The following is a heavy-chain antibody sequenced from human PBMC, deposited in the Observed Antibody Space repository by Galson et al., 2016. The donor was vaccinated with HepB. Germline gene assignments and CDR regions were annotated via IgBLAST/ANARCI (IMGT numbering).Heavy chain of an antibody. V-gene: IGHV3-23*01. CDR1: RFSFTNYA. CDR2: ISGSGNTT. D-gene: IGHD3-16*01. Sequence: SLRLSCAASRFSFTNYAMTWVRQAPGKGLEWVSAISGSGNTTYYADSVKGRFSISRDNAKNSLYLQMDNLRAEDTAVYYCAIGAGWLFDYWGQGTLVTVSS. J-gene: IGHJ4*02. CDR3: AIGAGWLFDY.